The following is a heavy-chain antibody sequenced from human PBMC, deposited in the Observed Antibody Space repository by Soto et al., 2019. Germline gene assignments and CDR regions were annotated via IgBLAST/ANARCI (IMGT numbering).Heavy chain of an antibody. V-gene: IGHV4-39*01. J-gene: IGHJ5*02. D-gene: IGHD3-10*01. CDR1: GGSITGTTNY. Sequence: TSETLSLTCTVSGGSITGTTNYWGWIRQPPGKGLEWIGTVDYTGSTNYNPSLESRVTISVDTSKNQFSLNLRSVTAADTAVYYCARRTPLYASESSRFDPWGQGALVTVS. CDR3: ARRTPLYASESSRFDP. CDR2: VDYTGST.